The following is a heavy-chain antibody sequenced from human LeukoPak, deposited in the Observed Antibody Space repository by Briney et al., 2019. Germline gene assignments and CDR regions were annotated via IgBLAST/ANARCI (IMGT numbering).Heavy chain of an antibody. CDR1: GGSISSSSYY. D-gene: IGHD6-13*01. Sequence: SETLSLTCTVSGGSISSSSYYWGWIRQPPGKGLEWIGSIYYSGSTYYNPSLKSRVTISADTSKNQFSLKLSSVTAADTAVYYCARHSAHSSTNDAFDLWGQGTLVTVSS. CDR3: ARHSAHSSTNDAFDL. CDR2: IYYSGST. J-gene: IGHJ3*01. V-gene: IGHV4-39*07.